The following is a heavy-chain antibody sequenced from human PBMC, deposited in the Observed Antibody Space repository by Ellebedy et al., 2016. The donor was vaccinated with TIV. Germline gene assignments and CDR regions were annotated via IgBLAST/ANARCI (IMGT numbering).Heavy chain of an antibody. V-gene: IGHV3-7*01. CDR1: GFTFGSSW. CDR2: IKYDGYEK. J-gene: IGHJ4*02. Sequence: GESLKISCGASGFTFGSSWMDWVRQAPGRGLEWVANIKYDGYEKYYVDSVKGRFTISRDNRKNTLYLQMNSLRAEDTAVYYCSRHTDYALDYWGQGALVTVSS. CDR3: SRHTDYALDY. D-gene: IGHD4-17*01.